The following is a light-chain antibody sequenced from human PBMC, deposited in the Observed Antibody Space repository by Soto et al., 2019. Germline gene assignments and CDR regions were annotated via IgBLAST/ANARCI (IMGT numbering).Light chain of an antibody. CDR1: QSVSNS. CDR3: QQRAKWPRT. CDR2: GAS. Sequence: EIVLTQSPATLSLSPGERATLSCWASQSVSNSLAWFQQRPGQAPRLLIYGASDRATGIPARFSGTGSGTDFTLTISSLEPEDFAVYSCQQRAKWPRTFGQGTKVEIK. J-gene: IGKJ1*01. V-gene: IGKV3-11*01.